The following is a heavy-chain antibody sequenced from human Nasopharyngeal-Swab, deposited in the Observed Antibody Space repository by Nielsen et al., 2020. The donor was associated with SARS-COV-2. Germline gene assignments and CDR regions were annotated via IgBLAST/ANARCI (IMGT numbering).Heavy chain of an antibody. CDR2: FDPEDGET. D-gene: IGHD2-2*01. CDR3: ARDQGFTSSYWFDP. J-gene: IGHJ5*02. CDR1: GYTLTELS. Sequence: ASVKVSCKVSGYTLTELSMHWVRQAPGKGLEWMGGFDPEDGETIYAQKFQGRVTMTEDTSTDTAYMELRSLTSDDTAVYYCARDQGFTSSYWFDPWGQGTLVTVSS. V-gene: IGHV1-24*01.